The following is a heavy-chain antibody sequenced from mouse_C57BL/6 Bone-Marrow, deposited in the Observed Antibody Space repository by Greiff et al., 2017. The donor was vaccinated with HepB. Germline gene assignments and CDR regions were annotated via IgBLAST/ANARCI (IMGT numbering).Heavy chain of an antibody. CDR3: ARDHYSNPYYYAMDY. CDR1: GYTFTSYW. CDR2: IYPSDSYT. D-gene: IGHD2-5*01. Sequence: QVQLQQPGAELVMPGASVKLSCKASGYTFTSYWMHWVKQRPGQGLEWIGEIYPSDSYTNYNQKFKGKSTLTVDKSSSTAYMQLSSLTSEDSAVYYCARDHYSNPYYYAMDYWGQGTSVTVSS. J-gene: IGHJ4*01. V-gene: IGHV1-69*01.